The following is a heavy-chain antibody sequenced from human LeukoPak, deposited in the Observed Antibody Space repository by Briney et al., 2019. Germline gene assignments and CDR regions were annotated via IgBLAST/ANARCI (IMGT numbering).Heavy chain of an antibody. CDR2: IYTSGST. Sequence: SETLSLTCTVSGGSISSGSYYWSWIRQPAGKGLEWIGRIYTSGSTNYNPSLKSRVTISVDTSKNQFSLTLSSVTAADTAVYYCARDSFTIFGVAHLVVAFDIWGQETMVTVSS. CDR1: GGSISSGSYY. D-gene: IGHD3-3*01. J-gene: IGHJ3*02. V-gene: IGHV4-61*02. CDR3: ARDSFTIFGVAHLVVAFDI.